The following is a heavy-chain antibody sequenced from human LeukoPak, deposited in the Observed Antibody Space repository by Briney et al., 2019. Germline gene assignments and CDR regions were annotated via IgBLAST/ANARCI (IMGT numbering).Heavy chain of an antibody. CDR2: ISGSGGST. CDR1: GFTFSSYA. Sequence: GSLRLSCAASGFTFSSYAMSWVRQAPGKGLEWVSAISGSGGSTYYADSVKGRFTISRDNSKNTLYLQMNSLRAEDTAVYYCAKLLRPYDILTGYALDYWGQGTLVTVSS. J-gene: IGHJ4*02. D-gene: IGHD3-9*01. V-gene: IGHV3-23*01. CDR3: AKLLRPYDILTGYALDY.